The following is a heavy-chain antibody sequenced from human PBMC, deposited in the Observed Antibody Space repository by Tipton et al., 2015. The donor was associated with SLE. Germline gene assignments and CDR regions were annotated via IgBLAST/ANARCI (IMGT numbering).Heavy chain of an antibody. CDR3: AGHKMGYYDLGGYWSQGRTWIDS. J-gene: IGHJ4*02. V-gene: IGHV4-61*02. Sequence: TLSLTCTVSGYSITNDNFCWGWVRQAAGKGLEYIGRIYTTGSTSYNPSLRGRVSVSLDTSKNQVSLTLSSVTAADTAVYYCAGHKMGYYDLGGYWSQGRTWIDSWGQGTLVTVSS. CDR1: GYSITNDNFC. D-gene: IGHD3-22*01. CDR2: IYTTGST.